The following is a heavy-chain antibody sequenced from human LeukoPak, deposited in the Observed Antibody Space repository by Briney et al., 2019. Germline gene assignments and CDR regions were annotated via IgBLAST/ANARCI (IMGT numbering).Heavy chain of an antibody. V-gene: IGHV3-30*02. Sequence: GGSLRLSCTMSGVTFRSYGIHWVRQAPGKGLEWVGFIRYDGSDKYYADSVKGRFTISRDNSKNTVYVQMNSLRGDDTAVYYCAKDRWLVQDYWGQGTLVTVSS. CDR1: GVTFRSYG. CDR2: IRYDGSDK. D-gene: IGHD6-19*01. CDR3: AKDRWLVQDY. J-gene: IGHJ4*02.